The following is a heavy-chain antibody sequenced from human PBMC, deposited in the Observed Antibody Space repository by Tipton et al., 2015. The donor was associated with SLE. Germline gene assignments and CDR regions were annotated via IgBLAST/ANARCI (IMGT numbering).Heavy chain of an antibody. Sequence: TLSLTCTVSGGSISSSSYYWGWIRQPPGKGLEWIGTIYYSGSTYYNPSLKSRITISVDTSKNQFSLKLSSVTAADTAVYYCASGDFWSGHPVDAFDIWGQGTMVSVSS. CDR3: ASGDFWSGHPVDAFDI. CDR2: IYYSGST. D-gene: IGHD3-3*01. CDR1: GGSISSSSYY. J-gene: IGHJ3*02. V-gene: IGHV4-39*07.